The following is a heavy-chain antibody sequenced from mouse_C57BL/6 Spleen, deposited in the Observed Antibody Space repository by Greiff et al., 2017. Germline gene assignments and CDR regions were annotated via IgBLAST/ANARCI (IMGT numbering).Heavy chain of an antibody. V-gene: IGHV1-82*01. Sequence: QVQLKESGPELVKPGASVTISCKASGYAFSSSWMNWVKQRPVKGLEWIGRIYPGDGDTNYNGKFKGKATLTADKSSSTAYMQLSSLTSEDSAVYFCARERAYSNDGDYYAMDYWGQGTSVTVSS. CDR1: GYAFSSSW. CDR3: ARERAYSNDGDYYAMDY. CDR2: IYPGDGDT. D-gene: IGHD2-12*01. J-gene: IGHJ4*01.